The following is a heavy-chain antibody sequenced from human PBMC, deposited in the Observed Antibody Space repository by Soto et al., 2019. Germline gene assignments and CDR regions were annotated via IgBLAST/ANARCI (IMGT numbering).Heavy chain of an antibody. J-gene: IGHJ6*02. CDR3: ARAYCSSTSCPYYYYYYGMDV. CDR2: INAGNGNT. D-gene: IGHD2-2*01. Sequence: ASVKVSCKASGYTFTSYAMHWVRQAPGQRLEWMGWINAGNGNTKYSQKFQGRVTITRDTSASTAYMELSSLRSEDTAVYYCARAYCSSTSCPYYYYYYGMDVWGQGTTVTVSS. V-gene: IGHV1-3*01. CDR1: GYTFTSYA.